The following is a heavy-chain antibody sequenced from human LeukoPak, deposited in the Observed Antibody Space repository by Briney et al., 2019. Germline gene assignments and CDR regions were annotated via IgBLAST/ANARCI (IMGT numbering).Heavy chain of an antibody. CDR1: GGSISSYY. CDR2: IYYSGST. Sequence: PSETLSLTCTVSGGSISSYYWSWIRQPPGKALEWIGYIYYSGSTNYNPSLKSRVTISVDTSKNQFSLKLSSVTAADTAVYYCARESPYYDFWSGYSYDYYGMDVWGQGTTVTVSS. V-gene: IGHV4-59*01. CDR3: ARESPYYDFWSGYSYDYYGMDV. J-gene: IGHJ6*02. D-gene: IGHD3-3*01.